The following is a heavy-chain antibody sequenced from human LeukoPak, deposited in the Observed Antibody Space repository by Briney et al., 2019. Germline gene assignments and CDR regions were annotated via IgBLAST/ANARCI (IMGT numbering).Heavy chain of an antibody. J-gene: IGHJ4*02. CDR2: ISWNSGSI. D-gene: IGHD3-22*01. Sequence: GGSLRLSCAASGFTFDDYAMHWVRQAPGKGLEWVSGISWNSGSIGYADSVKGRFTISRDNAKNPLYLQMNSLRAEDTALYYCAKGISLSYYYDSSGYFDYWGQGTLVAVSS. CDR3: AKGISLSYYYDSSGYFDY. CDR1: GFTFDDYA. V-gene: IGHV3-9*01.